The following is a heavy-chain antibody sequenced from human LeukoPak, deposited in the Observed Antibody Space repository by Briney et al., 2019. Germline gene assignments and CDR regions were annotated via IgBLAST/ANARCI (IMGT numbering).Heavy chain of an antibody. CDR3: ARVISGSYETYWFDP. CDR2: ISSSGSTI. CDR1: GFTFSDYY. Sequence: GGSLRLSCAASGFTFSDYYMSWIRQAPGKGLEWVSYISSSGSTIYYADSVKGRFTISRDNAKNSLYLQMNSLRAEDTAVYCCARVISGSYETYWFDPWGQGTLVTVSS. V-gene: IGHV3-11*01. J-gene: IGHJ5*02. D-gene: IGHD1-26*01.